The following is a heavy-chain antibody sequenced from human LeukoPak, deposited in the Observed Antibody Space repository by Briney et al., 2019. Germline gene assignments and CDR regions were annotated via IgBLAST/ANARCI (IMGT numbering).Heavy chain of an antibody. Sequence: GASVKVSCKVSGYTLTESSMHWVRQAPGKGLEWMGGFDPEDGETIYAQKFQGRVTMTEDTSTDTAYMELSSLRSEDTAVYYCATDPRPRPYSGSYRDWGQGTLVTVSS. CDR2: FDPEDGET. CDR3: ATDPRPRPYSGSYRD. CDR1: GYTLTESS. J-gene: IGHJ4*02. D-gene: IGHD1-26*01. V-gene: IGHV1-24*01.